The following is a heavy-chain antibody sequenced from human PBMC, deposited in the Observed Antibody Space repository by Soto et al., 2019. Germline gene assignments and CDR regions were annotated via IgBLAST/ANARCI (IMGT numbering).Heavy chain of an antibody. V-gene: IGHV4-34*01. J-gene: IGHJ4*02. D-gene: IGHD6-19*01. Sequence: PSETLSLTCAVYGGSFSGYYWTWIRQPPGTGLEWIGEINHSGSTNYNPSLKSRVTISVDTSKNQFSLKLTSVTAADTAVYYCARVGISGYFDYWGQGTLVTVSS. CDR2: INHSGST. CDR3: ARVGISGYFDY. CDR1: GGSFSGYY.